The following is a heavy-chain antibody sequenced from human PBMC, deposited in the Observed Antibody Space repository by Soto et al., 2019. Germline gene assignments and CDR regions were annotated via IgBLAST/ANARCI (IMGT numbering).Heavy chain of an antibody. CDR2: INGYNGNT. V-gene: IGHV1-18*01. CDR1: GYTFTSYG. CDR3: ARMGYVPYYYYGMDV. Sequence: GASVKVSCKASGYTFTSYGISWVRQAPGQGLEWMGWINGYNGNTNHAQKLQGRVTMSTDTSTSTAYMELRSLRSDDSAVYYCARMGYVPYYYYGMDVWGQGTTVTVSS. D-gene: IGHD1-1*01. J-gene: IGHJ6*02.